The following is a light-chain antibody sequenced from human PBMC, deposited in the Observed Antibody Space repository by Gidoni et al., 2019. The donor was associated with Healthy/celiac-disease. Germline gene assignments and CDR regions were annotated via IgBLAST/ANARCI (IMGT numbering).Light chain of an antibody. Sequence: DIQLTQSPYSLPASVGDRVTITCRASQSISSYLNWYQQKPGKAPKLLIYAASSLQSGVPSRFSGSGSGTDFTLTISSLQPEDFATYYCQQSYSTPFTFGGGTKVEIK. CDR1: QSISSY. CDR2: AAS. J-gene: IGKJ4*01. V-gene: IGKV1-39*01. CDR3: QQSYSTPFT.